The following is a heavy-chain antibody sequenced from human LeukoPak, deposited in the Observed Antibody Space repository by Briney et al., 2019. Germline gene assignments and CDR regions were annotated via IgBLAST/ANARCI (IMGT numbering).Heavy chain of an antibody. CDR1: GFTFNNAW. CDR2: IYNSGST. CDR3: VRAYDY. V-gene: IGHV4-34*01. Sequence: PGGSLRLSCAASGFTFNNAWVSWIRQPPGKGLEWIGEIYNSGSTIYNPSLKSRVTISVDTSKNQFSLNLISVTAADTAVYYCVRAYDYWGQGTLVTVSS. J-gene: IGHJ4*02.